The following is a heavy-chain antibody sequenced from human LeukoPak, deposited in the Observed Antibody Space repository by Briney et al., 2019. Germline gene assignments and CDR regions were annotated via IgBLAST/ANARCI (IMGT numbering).Heavy chain of an antibody. D-gene: IGHD3-10*01. CDR2: INHSGST. CDR3: ARGFATMVRGVVLDF. V-gene: IGHV4-34*01. J-gene: IGHJ4*02. Sequence: SETLPLTCAVYGGSFSANYWSWIRQPPGKGLEWIGEINHSGSTNYNPSLKSRVTISVDTSKNQFSLKLSSVTAADTAVYYCARGFATMVRGVVLDFWGQGTLVTVSS. CDR1: GGSFSANY.